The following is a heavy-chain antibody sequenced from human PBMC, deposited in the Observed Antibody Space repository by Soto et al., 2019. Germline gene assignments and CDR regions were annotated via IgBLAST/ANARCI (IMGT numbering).Heavy chain of an antibody. CDR1: GFTFRNNV. CDR3: AKNGLDNSPSAIDS. D-gene: IGHD2-8*01. Sequence: GSLRLSCAASGFTFRNNVLSWVRQSPGKGLDWVSGITGSGRDTYYADSVKGRFTISRDNSKNMVFLQMNSLRAEDTALYYCAKNGLDNSPSAIDSWGPGTLVTVSS. CDR2: ITGSGRDT. V-gene: IGHV3-23*01. J-gene: IGHJ4*02.